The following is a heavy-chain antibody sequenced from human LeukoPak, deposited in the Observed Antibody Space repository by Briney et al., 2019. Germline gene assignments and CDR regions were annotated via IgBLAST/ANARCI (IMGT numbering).Heavy chain of an antibody. CDR2: ISYDGSNK. J-gene: IGHJ6*02. D-gene: IGHD3-3*01. CDR3: AKDHGVYDFWSSGDYYYGMDV. CDR1: GFTFSSYG. V-gene: IGHV3-30*18. Sequence: SGGSLRLSCAASGFTFSSYGMHWVRQAPGKGLERVAVISYDGSNKYYADSVKGRFTISRDNSKNTLYLQMNSLRAEDTAVYYCAKDHGVYDFWSSGDYYYGMDVWGQGTTVTVSS.